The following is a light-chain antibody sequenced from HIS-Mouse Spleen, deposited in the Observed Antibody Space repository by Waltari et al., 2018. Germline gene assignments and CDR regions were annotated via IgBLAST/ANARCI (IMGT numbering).Light chain of an antibody. CDR3: CSYAGSYTLV. CDR2: EVS. CDR1: SSDVGCYNY. Sequence: QSALTQPRSASGSPGPSVTLSCTGTSSDVGCYNYVSWYQQHPAKAPKLVIYEVSKRPSGVPDRFSGSKSGNTASLTISGLQAEDEADYYCCSYAGSYTLVFGGGTKLTVL. V-gene: IGLV2-11*01. J-gene: IGLJ3*02.